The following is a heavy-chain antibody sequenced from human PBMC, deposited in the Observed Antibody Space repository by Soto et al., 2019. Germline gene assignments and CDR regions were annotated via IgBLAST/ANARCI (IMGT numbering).Heavy chain of an antibody. Sequence: QITLKESGPTRVKPTQTLTLTCTFSGFELSTNGVGVGWIRQPPGKALEWLAVIYWDDDKRYRPSLKSRLTITKDTSNNQEVLTMTNMDPVDSATYYCAHRRTDRYDWNGGNFDYWGQGTLVTVSS. V-gene: IGHV2-5*02. D-gene: IGHD1-1*01. J-gene: IGHJ4*02. CDR3: AHRRTDRYDWNGGNFDY. CDR2: IYWDDDK. CDR1: GFELSTNGVG.